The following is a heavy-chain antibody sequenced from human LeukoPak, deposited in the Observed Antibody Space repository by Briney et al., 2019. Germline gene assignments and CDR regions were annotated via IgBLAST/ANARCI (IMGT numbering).Heavy chain of an antibody. Sequence: PSETLSLTCAVYGESFSAYFWNWIRQAPGKPLEYIGEINHRGSSHYNPSLKTRVTLSADTSKNQFSPKLTSVTAADTAVYFCARGSSFDGYCSAGACDAGYYDSWGQGTPVTVSS. CDR3: ARGSSFDGYCSAGACDAGYYDS. V-gene: IGHV4-34*01. CDR2: INHRGSS. D-gene: IGHD2-15*01. J-gene: IGHJ4*02. CDR1: GESFSAYF.